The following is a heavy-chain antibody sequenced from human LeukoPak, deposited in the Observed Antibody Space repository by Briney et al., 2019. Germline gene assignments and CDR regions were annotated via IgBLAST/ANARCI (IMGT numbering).Heavy chain of an antibody. V-gene: IGHV4-39*07. D-gene: IGHD3-10*01. CDR1: GDSISTSSYY. J-gene: IGHJ2*01. CDR3: ARDTYGSGSYKGWYFDL. Sequence: PSETLSLTCSVSGDSISTSSYYWGWIRQPPGKGLEWIGTIYYSGSTYYNPSLTSRVTISVDTSKSQFSLKLSSVTAADTAVYYCARDTYGSGSYKGWYFDLWGRGTLVTVSS. CDR2: IYYSGST.